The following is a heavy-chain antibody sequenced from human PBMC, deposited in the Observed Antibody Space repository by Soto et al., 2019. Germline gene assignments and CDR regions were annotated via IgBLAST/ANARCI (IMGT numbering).Heavy chain of an antibody. Sequence: PGGSLRLSCAGSGFTFSNAWMNWVRQAPGKGLEWVGRIKRKTDGGTTDYAAPVKGRFTISRDDSKNTLYLQMNSLKTEDTAVYYCARGRGYNYGYFDYWGSGTLVTVSS. CDR2: IKRKTDGGTT. V-gene: IGHV3-15*07. CDR1: GFTFSNAW. D-gene: IGHD5-18*01. J-gene: IGHJ4*02. CDR3: ARGRGYNYGYFDY.